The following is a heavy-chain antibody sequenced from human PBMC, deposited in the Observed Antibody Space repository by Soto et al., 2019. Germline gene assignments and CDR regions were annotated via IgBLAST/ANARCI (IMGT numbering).Heavy chain of an antibody. J-gene: IGHJ5*02. V-gene: IGHV4-31*03. CDR1: GGSISTGGYY. CDR2: FYYSGST. CDR3: ARSVFP. Sequence: QVQLQESGPGLVKPSQTLSLTCTVSGGSISTGGYYWNWIRQHPGKGLEWIGYFYYSGSTYYNPSLKGRVTSSVNTSKNQFSLWLSSVTAADTAVYYFARSVFPWGQGTLVTVSS.